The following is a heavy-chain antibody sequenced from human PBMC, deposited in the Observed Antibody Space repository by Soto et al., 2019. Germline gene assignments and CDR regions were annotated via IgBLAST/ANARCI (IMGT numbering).Heavy chain of an antibody. CDR2: ISWDGGST. J-gene: IGHJ6*02. D-gene: IGHD1-7*01. CDR3: AKDQLELNSCYYYYGMDV. CDR1: GFTFDDYT. Sequence: EVQLVESGGVVVQPGGSLRLSCAASGFTFDDYTMHWVRQAPGKGLEWVSLISWDGGSTYYADSVKGRFTISRDNSKNSLYLQMNSLRTEDTSLYYCAKDQLELNSCYYYYGMDVWGQGTTVTVSS. V-gene: IGHV3-43*01.